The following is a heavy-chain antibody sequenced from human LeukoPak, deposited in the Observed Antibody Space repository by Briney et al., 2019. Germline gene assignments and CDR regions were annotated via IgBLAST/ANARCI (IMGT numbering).Heavy chain of an antibody. CDR3: AKVGYYDSSGYTYYFDY. Sequence: PGGSLRLSCAASGFTFRNYAMTWVRQAPGKGLEWVSGIRGSGGSTYYGDSVKGRFTISRDNSKNTMYLQMNSLRAEDTALYYCAKVGYYDSSGYTYYFDYWGQGTLVTVSS. J-gene: IGHJ4*02. D-gene: IGHD3-22*01. V-gene: IGHV3-23*01. CDR2: IRGSGGST. CDR1: GFTFRNYA.